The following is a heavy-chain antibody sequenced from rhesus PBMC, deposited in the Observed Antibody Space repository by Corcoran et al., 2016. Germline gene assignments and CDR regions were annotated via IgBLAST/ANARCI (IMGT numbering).Heavy chain of an antibody. J-gene: IGHJ4*01. CDR3: TSDRGGY. CDR1: GFTFSSYG. Sequence: EVQLVESGGGLVQPGGSLRLSCAASGFTFSSYGMSWVRQAPGKGLGWVSSISRTIMYISHADSLKGRFTISRDNAKNSLSLQMNGLRAEDTAVYYCTSDRGGYWGQGVLVTVSS. V-gene: IGHV3S16*01. CDR2: ISRTIMYI.